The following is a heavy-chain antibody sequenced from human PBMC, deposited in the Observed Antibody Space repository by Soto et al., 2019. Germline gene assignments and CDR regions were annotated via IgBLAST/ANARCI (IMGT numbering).Heavy chain of an antibody. Sequence: PGGSLRLSCRTSGLTFRTYLMSWVRQAPGKGLEWVANIKTDGSEEYYADSVEGRFTISRDNTKNSLYLQMNSLRADDTAMYYCANYHDSDWETYRFRNWGQGTLVTVSS. V-gene: IGHV3-7*01. CDR1: GLTFRTYL. CDR2: IKTDGSEE. CDR3: ANYHDSDWETYRFRN. D-gene: IGHD3-16*02. J-gene: IGHJ4*02.